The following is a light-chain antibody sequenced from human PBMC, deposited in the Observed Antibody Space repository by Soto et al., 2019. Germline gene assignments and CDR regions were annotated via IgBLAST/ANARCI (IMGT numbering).Light chain of an antibody. Sequence: QSALTQPASVSGSPGQSINISCTGTSSDVGNYNYVSWYQQHPGKAPKLMIHDVSNRPSGVSNRFSGSKSGNTASLTISGLQAEDEADYYCSSYTSSSTYVFGTGTKLTVL. CDR3: SSYTSSSTYV. J-gene: IGLJ1*01. CDR1: SSDVGNYNY. V-gene: IGLV2-14*01. CDR2: DVS.